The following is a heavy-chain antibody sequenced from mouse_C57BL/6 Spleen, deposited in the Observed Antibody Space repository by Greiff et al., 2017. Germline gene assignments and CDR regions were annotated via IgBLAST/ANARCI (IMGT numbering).Heavy chain of an antibody. V-gene: IGHV1-9*01. CDR2: ILPGSGCT. J-gene: IGHJ4*01. Sequence: QVQLQQSGAELMKPGASVKLSCKATGYTFTGYWIEWVKQRPGHGLEWIGEILPGSGCTNYNEKFKGKAPFTADTSSHTAYMQLSSLTTEDSAIYYCAKKGNGDYAMDYWGQGTSVTVSS. CDR3: AKKGNGDYAMDY. CDR1: GYTFTGYW.